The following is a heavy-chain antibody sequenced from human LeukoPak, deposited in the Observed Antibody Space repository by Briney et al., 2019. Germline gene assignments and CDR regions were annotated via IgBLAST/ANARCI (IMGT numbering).Heavy chain of an antibody. J-gene: IGHJ4*02. D-gene: IGHD1-7*01. V-gene: IGHV4-39*01. Sequence: SETLSLTCTVSGRSISSSSYYWGWIRQPPGKGLEWIGSIYYSGSTYYNPSLKSRVTISVDTSKNQFSLKLSSVTAADTAVYYCARLNGLELPDWGQGILVTVSS. CDR2: IYYSGST. CDR3: ARLNGLELPD. CDR1: GRSISSSSYY.